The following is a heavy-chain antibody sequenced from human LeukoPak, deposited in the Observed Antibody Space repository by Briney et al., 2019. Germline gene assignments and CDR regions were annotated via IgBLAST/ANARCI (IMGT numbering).Heavy chain of an antibody. D-gene: IGHD5-18*01. CDR1: GFTFSSYE. Sequence: GGSLRLSCAASGFTFSSYEMNWVRQAPGKGLEWVSYISSSSSYTNYADSVKGRFTISRDNAKNSLYLQMNSLRAEDTAVYYCAREIRGYSYGYFDYWGQGTLVTVSS. CDR3: AREIRGYSYGYFDY. CDR2: ISSSSSYT. V-gene: IGHV3-21*05. J-gene: IGHJ4*02.